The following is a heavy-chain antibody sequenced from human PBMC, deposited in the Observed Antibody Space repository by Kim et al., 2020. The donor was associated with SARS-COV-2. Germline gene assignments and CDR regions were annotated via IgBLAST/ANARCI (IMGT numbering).Heavy chain of an antibody. Sequence: GESLKISCKGSGYSFTSYWIRWVRQMAGKGLAWMGISYPGDSDTRYSPSFQGLFTIPPDHSISTAYLHGSSLNAWDIAMYYCARRHSSSLNWLDPWDQGT. V-gene: IGHV5-51*01. CDR1: GYSFTSYW. CDR3: ARRHSSSLNWLDP. J-gene: IGHJ5*02. D-gene: IGHD6-13*01. CDR2: SYPGDSDT.